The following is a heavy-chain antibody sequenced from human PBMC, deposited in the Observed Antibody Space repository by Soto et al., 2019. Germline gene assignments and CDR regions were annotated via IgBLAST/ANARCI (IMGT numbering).Heavy chain of an antibody. J-gene: IGHJ3*02. V-gene: IGHV1-18*01. CDR3: AKEYRSGSHDAFDI. D-gene: IGHD6-19*01. Sequence: ASVKVSCKASGYTFTSYGISWVRQAPGQGLEWMGWISAYNGNTNYAQKLQGRVTMTTDTSTSTAYMELRSLRSDDTAVYYCAKEYRSGSHDAFDIWGQGTMVTVSS. CDR1: GYTFTSYG. CDR2: ISAYNGNT.